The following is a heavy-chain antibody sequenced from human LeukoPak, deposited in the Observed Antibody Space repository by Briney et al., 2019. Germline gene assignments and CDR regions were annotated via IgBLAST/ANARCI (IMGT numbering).Heavy chain of an antibody. CDR2: IYYCGSS. V-gene: IGHV4-59*01. Sequence: PSETLSLTCTVSGGSISSYYWSWIRQPPGQGLEGIGFIYYCGSSNYNPSLKSRVTISVDTSKNQFLLKLSSVTAADTAVYYCARDAPYFYDSSGPWGQGTLVTVSS. CDR1: GGSISSYY. CDR3: ARDAPYFYDSSGP. D-gene: IGHD3-22*01. J-gene: IGHJ5*02.